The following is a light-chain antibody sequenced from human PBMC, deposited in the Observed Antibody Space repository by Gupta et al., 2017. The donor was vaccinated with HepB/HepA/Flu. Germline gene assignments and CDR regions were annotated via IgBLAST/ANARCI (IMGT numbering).Light chain of an antibody. V-gene: IGKV1-39*01. J-gene: IGKJ4*01. CDR3: QQSYSTPLT. Sequence: DSQRTQAPAPRPAAGGDRVTSTCRASQSISSYLNWYQQNTGKAPKLLIYAASSLQSGVPSRFSGSGSGTDFTLTISSLQPEDFATYYCQQSYSTPLTFGGGTKVEIK. CDR2: AAS. CDR1: QSISSY.